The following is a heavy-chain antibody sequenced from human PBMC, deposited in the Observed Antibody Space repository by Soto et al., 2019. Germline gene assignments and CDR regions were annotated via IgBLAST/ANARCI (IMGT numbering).Heavy chain of an antibody. Sequence: ASVKVSCKASGYTFTSYGIIWVRQAPGQGLEWMGWISAYNGNTNYAQKLQGRVTMTTDTSTSTAYMELRSLRSDDTAVYYCARDEFCSGGSCGFYYYYYGMDVWGQGTTVTVSS. J-gene: IGHJ6*02. CDR1: GYTFTSYG. V-gene: IGHV1-18*01. CDR3: ARDEFCSGGSCGFYYYYYGMDV. D-gene: IGHD2-15*01. CDR2: ISAYNGNT.